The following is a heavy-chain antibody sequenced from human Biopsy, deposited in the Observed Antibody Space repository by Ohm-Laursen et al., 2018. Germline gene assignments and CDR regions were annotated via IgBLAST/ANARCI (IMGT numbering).Heavy chain of an antibody. Sequence: SLRLSCTASGFTFSSYSMNWVRQAPGKGLVWVSCISSDGSKTYADSVKGRFTISRDNAKNTAYLQMNSLRADDTALYYCATDHYGSINYWGQGTLVTVSS. CDR2: ISSDGSKT. D-gene: IGHD4-17*01. V-gene: IGHV3-74*01. J-gene: IGHJ4*02. CDR3: ATDHYGSINY. CDR1: GFTFSSYS.